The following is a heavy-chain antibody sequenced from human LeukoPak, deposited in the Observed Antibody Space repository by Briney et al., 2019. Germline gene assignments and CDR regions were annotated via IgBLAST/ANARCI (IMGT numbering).Heavy chain of an antibody. D-gene: IGHD3-10*01. J-gene: IGHJ6*03. V-gene: IGHV4-39*01. CDR1: GASINIRYHY. Sequence: SETLSLTCTVSGASINIRYHYWGWIRQSPGKGLEWIGSMDYTGETYYSPSLQSRVTISVDTSKNQFSLKLSSVTAADTAVYYCARGGGTGRAITMIRGVRGVYYMDVWGKGTTVTVSS. CDR2: MDYTGET. CDR3: ARGGGTGRAITMIRGVRGVYYMDV.